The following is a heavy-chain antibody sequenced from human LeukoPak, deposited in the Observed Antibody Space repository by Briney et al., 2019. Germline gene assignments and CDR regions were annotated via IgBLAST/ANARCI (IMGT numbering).Heavy chain of an antibody. CDR2: ISNNGSYT. CDR1: GFTFSDYY. J-gene: IGHJ4*02. Sequence: GGSLRLSCAASGFTFSDYYMRWIRQAPGKGLEWVSYISNNGSYTNYADSVKGRFTISRDNTKNSLYLQMNSLRAEDTAVDYCARLPRWFWEFTYYFDYWGQGTLVTVSS. CDR3: ARLPRWFWEFTYYFDY. D-gene: IGHD3-10*01. V-gene: IGHV3-11*06.